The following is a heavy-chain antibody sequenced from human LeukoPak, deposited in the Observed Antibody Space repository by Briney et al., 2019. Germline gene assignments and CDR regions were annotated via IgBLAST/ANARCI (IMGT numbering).Heavy chain of an antibody. CDR3: ARDAHYDFWSGDAFHI. CDR1: GASISSGSHY. Sequence: PSETLSLTCTVSGASISSGSHYFNWIRQPAGKGLEWIGRVYSSGSTNYNPSLKSRVTRLVDTSKNHSSLKLTSAPAADTAVYYCARDAHYDFWSGDAFHIWGQGTMVTVSS. CDR2: VYSSGST. D-gene: IGHD3-3*01. V-gene: IGHV4-61*02. J-gene: IGHJ3*02.